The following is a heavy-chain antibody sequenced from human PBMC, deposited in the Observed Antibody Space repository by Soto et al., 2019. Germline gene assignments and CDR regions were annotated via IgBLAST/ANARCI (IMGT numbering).Heavy chain of an antibody. CDR1: GGTFSSYA. CDR2: IIPIFGTA. D-gene: IGHD3-22*01. Sequence: GASVKVSCKASGGTFSSYAISWVRQAPGQGLEWMGGIIPIFGTANYAQKFQGRVTITADESTSTAYMELSSLRSEDTAVYYCARDPYDSPFFSAFDPWGQGTLVTVSS. V-gene: IGHV1-69*13. CDR3: ARDPYDSPFFSAFDP. J-gene: IGHJ5*02.